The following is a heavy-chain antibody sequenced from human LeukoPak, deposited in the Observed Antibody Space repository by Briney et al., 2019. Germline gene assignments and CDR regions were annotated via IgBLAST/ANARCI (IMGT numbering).Heavy chain of an antibody. J-gene: IGHJ4*02. CDR2: ISSSGSTI. CDR3: ARAYSSSRPFFDY. D-gene: IGHD6-13*01. V-gene: IGHV3-11*04. Sequence: EGSLRLSCAASGFTFSDYYMSWIRRAPGKGLEWVSYISSSGSTIYYADSVKGRFTISRDNAKNSLYLQMNSLRAEDTAVYYCARAYSSSRPFFDYWGQGTLVTVSS. CDR1: GFTFSDYY.